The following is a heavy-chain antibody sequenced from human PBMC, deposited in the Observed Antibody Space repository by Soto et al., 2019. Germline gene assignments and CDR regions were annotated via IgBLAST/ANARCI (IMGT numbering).Heavy chain of an antibody. CDR2: IYPGDSDT. CDR1: GYDFATYW. D-gene: IGHD6-19*01. CDR3: ARHRYNSGPTDNDMDV. Sequence: GESLKISCKGSGYDFATYWIGWVRQMPGKGLEWMGIIYPGDSDTKYSPSFQGQVTISVDKSISAAYLQWSSLTASDTAMYYCARHRYNSGPTDNDMDVWGQGTTVTVSS. V-gene: IGHV5-51*01. J-gene: IGHJ6*02.